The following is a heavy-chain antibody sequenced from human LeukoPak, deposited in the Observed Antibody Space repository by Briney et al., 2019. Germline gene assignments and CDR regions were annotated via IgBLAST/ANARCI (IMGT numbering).Heavy chain of an antibody. V-gene: IGHV3-53*01. J-gene: IGHJ4*02. CDR2: IYSSGST. CDR1: GFTVSGNY. Sequence: GGSLRLSCAASGFTVSGNYMSWVRQAPGKGLEWVSVIYSSGSTYYADSVKGRFTISRDNAKNSLYLQMNSLRAEDTAVYYCARDSMVRGVLSSIYWGQGTLVTVSS. D-gene: IGHD3-10*01. CDR3: ARDSMVRGVLSSIY.